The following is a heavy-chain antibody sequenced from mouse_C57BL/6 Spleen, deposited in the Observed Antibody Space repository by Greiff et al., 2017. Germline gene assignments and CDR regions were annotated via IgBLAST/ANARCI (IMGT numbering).Heavy chain of an antibody. CDR1: GYTFTDYE. D-gene: IGHD2-4*01. V-gene: IGHV1-15*01. CDR3: TRYDYVGPWFAY. Sequence: VQLVESGAELVRPGASVTLSCKASGYTFTDYEMHWVKQTPVHGLEWIGAIDPETGGTAYNQKFKGKAILTADKSSSTAYMELRSLTSEDSAVYYCTRYDYVGPWFAYWGQGTLVTVSA. J-gene: IGHJ3*01. CDR2: IDPETGGT.